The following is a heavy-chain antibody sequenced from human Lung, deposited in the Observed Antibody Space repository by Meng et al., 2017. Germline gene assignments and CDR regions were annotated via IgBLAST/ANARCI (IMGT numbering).Heavy chain of an antibody. V-gene: IGHV1-18*01. CDR2: ISVHNGNT. D-gene: IGHD6-13*01. CDR1: GYTFIRHG. Sequence: QVQVVQSGAEVRNPGASVKVSLKTSGYTFIRHGITWVRQAPGQGLEWMGWISVHNGNTNYAEKFQGRVTMTTDTSTNTAYMELRSLTSDDTAVYYCARDLKPEGIATEYLDYWGQGTLVTVSS. CDR3: ARDLKPEGIATEYLDY. J-gene: IGHJ4*02.